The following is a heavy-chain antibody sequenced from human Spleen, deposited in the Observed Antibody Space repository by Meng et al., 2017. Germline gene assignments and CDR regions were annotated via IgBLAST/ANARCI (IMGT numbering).Heavy chain of an antibody. V-gene: IGHV1-8*01. CDR1: GYTFTSYD. D-gene: IGHD6-13*01. Sequence: QVQVVQSGAEVRNPGASVKVSCKTSGYTFTSYDFNWVRQAIGQGLEWLGWINPNSGDTGYAQKFRGRITLTGDTSISTAYMELSGLRSDDTAMYYCARDEDISAAGKLFGDYWGQGTLVTVSS. CDR2: INPNSGDT. J-gene: IGHJ4*02. CDR3: ARDEDISAAGKLFGDY.